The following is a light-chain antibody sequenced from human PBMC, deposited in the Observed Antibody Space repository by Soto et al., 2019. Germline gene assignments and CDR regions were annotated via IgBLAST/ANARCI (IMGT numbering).Light chain of an antibody. J-gene: IGKJ1*01. CDR3: QKSYSSPPT. V-gene: IGKV1-39*01. CDR2: AAS. Sequence: DILMTQSPSSLSASVGDRVSITCRSSQSISSYLNWYQQKPGKAPKLLIYAASSLQSGVPSRFSGSGSRTDFTLTINSLQPEDIATYYCQKSYSSPPTFGQGNKGDIK. CDR1: QSISSY.